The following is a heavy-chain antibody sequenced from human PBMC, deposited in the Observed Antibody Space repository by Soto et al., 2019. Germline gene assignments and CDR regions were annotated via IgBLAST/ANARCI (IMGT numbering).Heavy chain of an antibody. CDR1: GGSISSGGYY. J-gene: IGHJ5*02. CDR3: ARAEVVPAAIWFDP. V-gene: IGHV4-31*03. CDR2: IYYSGST. Sequence: QVQLQESGPGLVKPSQTLSLTCTVSGGSISSGGYYWSWIRQHPGKGLEWIGYIYYSGSTYYNPSLTSRVTISVDTYKNQFSLKLSSVTAADTAVYYCARAEVVPAAIWFDPWGQGTLVTVSS. D-gene: IGHD2-2*01.